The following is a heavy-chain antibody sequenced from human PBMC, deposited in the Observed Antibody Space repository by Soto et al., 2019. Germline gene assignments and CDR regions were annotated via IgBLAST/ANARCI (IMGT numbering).Heavy chain of an antibody. D-gene: IGHD2-15*01. CDR2: IYYSGST. CDR1: GGSISSYY. J-gene: IGHJ5*02. Sequence: PSETLSLTCTVSGGSISSYYWSWIRQPPGKGLEWIGYIYYSGSTNYNPSLKSRVTISVDTSKNQFSLKLSSVTAADTAVYYCARLNRWVAATPGKFDPWGQGTLVTVSS. CDR3: ARLNRWVAATPGKFDP. V-gene: IGHV4-59*08.